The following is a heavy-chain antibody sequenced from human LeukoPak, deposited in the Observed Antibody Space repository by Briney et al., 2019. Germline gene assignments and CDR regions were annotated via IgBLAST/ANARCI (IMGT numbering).Heavy chain of an antibody. D-gene: IGHD4-11*01. CDR3: ARRTYSNYFFDY. Sequence: GGSLRLSCAASGFTFSDYYMSWIRQAPGKGLKWVSDICGSGDSKFYTDSVRGRFTISRDNAKNSLYLQMNSLRAEDTAVYYCARRTYSNYFFDYWGQGTLVTVSS. CDR1: GFTFSDYY. V-gene: IGHV3-11*01. J-gene: IGHJ4*02. CDR2: ICGSGDSK.